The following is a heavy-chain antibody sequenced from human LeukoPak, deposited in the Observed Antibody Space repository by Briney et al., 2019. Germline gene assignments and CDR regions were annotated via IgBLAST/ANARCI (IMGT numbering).Heavy chain of an antibody. CDR2: ISSSGSSL. D-gene: IGHD6-13*01. V-gene: IGHV3-11*04. CDR1: GFNFSDYY. CDR3: ARELSWVQQLASDY. J-gene: IGHJ4*02. Sequence: PGGSLRLSCAASGFNFSDYYMSWIRQSPGKGLEWISYISSSGSSLYYVDSVRGRFTISRDNAKNSLYLQMNSLRAEDTAVYYCARELSWVQQLASDYWGQGTLVTVSS.